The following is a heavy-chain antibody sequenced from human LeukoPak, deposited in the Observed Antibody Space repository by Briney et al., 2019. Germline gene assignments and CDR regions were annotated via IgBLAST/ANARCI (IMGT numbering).Heavy chain of an antibody. CDR2: INAGNGNT. J-gene: IGHJ3*02. CDR1: GYTFTSYA. D-gene: IGHD5-12*01. Sequence: ASVKVSCKASGYTFTSYAMHWVRQAPGQRLEWMGWINAGNGNTKYSQKFQGRVTITRDTSASTAYMELSSLRSEDTAVYYCARVGSGSHADAFDIWGQGTMVTVSS. V-gene: IGHV1-3*01. CDR3: ARVGSGSHADAFDI.